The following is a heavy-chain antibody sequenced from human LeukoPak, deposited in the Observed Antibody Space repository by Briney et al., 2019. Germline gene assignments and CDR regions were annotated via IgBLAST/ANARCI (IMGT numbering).Heavy chain of an antibody. D-gene: IGHD3-10*01. Sequence: GGSLRLSCAVSGFIVSSDYMSWVRQAPGKGLEWVSTIYSGGSTYYADSVKGRFTISRDNSKNTLYLQMNSLRAEDTAVYYCARDFYGSGSQSVTPDYWGQGTLVTVSS. CDR1: GFIVSSDY. CDR2: IYSGGST. V-gene: IGHV3-53*05. CDR3: ARDFYGSGSQSVTPDY. J-gene: IGHJ4*02.